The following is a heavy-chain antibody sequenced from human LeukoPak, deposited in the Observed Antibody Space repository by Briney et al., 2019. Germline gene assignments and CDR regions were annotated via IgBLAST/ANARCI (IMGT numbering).Heavy chain of an antibody. CDR2: IYYSGST. CDR1: GGPISSGDYY. J-gene: IGHJ4*02. Sequence: SQTLSLTCTVSGGPISSGDYYWSWIRQHPGKGLEWIGYIYYSGSTYYNPSLKSRVTISVDTSKNQFSLKLSSVTAADTAVYYCARAGPPIAAARKYYYFDYWGQGTLVTVSS. V-gene: IGHV4-31*03. CDR3: ARAGPPIAAARKYYYFDY. D-gene: IGHD6-13*01.